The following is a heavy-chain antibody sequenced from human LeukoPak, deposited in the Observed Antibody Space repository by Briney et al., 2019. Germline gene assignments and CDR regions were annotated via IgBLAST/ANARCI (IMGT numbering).Heavy chain of an antibody. D-gene: IGHD2-15*01. CDR1: GGTFSSYA. V-gene: IGHV1-69*06. CDR2: IIPVFGTA. Sequence: SVKVSCKASGGTFSSYAISWVRQAPGQGLEWMGGIIPVFGTANYAQKFQGRVTITADKSTSTAYMELSSLRSEDTAVYYCARDCSGGSCPFDYWGQGTLVTVSS. J-gene: IGHJ4*02. CDR3: ARDCSGGSCPFDY.